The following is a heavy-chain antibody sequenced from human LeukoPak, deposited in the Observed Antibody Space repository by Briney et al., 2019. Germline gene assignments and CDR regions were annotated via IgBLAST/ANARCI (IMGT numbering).Heavy chain of an antibody. CDR3: ARVRYNWNDEDY. CDR1: GFTFSDYY. CDR2: ISSSSSYT. D-gene: IGHD1-1*01. V-gene: IGHV3-11*05. Sequence: PGGSLRLSCAASGFTFSDYYMSWIRQAPGKGLEWVSYISSSSSYTNYADSVKGRFTISRDNAKNSLYLQMNSLRAEDTAVYYCARVRYNWNDEDYWGQGTLVTVSS. J-gene: IGHJ4*02.